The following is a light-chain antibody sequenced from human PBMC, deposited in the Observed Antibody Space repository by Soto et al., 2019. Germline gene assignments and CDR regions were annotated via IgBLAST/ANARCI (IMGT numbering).Light chain of an antibody. V-gene: IGKV3-20*01. CDR1: QSVSNSY. Sequence: EIVLTQSPGTLSLSPGERATLSCRASQSVSNSYLAWYQQKPGQAPSLLIFDASSRATGIPDRFSGSGSGTDFTLTISRLEPEDFGVYYCQQYGSSPYTFGQGTKLEI. CDR2: DAS. CDR3: QQYGSSPYT. J-gene: IGKJ2*01.